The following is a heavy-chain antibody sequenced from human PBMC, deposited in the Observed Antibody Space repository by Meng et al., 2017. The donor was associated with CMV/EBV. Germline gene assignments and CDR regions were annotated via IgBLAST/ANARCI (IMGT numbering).Heavy chain of an antibody. CDR2: IIPIFGTA. CDR3: ARVCGGSCFDY. D-gene: IGHD2-15*01. J-gene: IGHJ4*02. Sequence: QVQLGQAAAEVTTPGSPAKVCSKASGGTVSSYAISWVRQAPGQGLEWMGGIIPIFGTANYAQKFQGRVTITADESTSTAYMELSSLRSEDTAVYYCARVCGGSCFDYWGQGTLVTVSS. V-gene: IGHV1-69*12. CDR1: GGTVSSYA.